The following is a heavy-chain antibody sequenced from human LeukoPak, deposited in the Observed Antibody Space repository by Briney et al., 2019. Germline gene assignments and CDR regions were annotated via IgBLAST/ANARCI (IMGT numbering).Heavy chain of an antibody. J-gene: IGHJ4*02. V-gene: IGHV3-23*01. Sequence: GGTLRLSCAASGFTFSGFAMSWIRQAPGKGLEWVSSISRSGESTFYADSVRGRFTISRDNSRNTVSLQMESLRAEDTALYYCAKDYAVGSIDYWGQGTLVTVSS. CDR2: ISRSGEST. CDR1: GFTFSGFA. CDR3: AKDYAVGSIDY. D-gene: IGHD3-16*01.